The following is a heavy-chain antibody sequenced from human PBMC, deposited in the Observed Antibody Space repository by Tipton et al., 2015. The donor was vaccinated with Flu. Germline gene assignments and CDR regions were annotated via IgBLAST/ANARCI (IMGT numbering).Heavy chain of an antibody. D-gene: IGHD6-19*01. CDR3: ARERRGGWPFYDAFDF. V-gene: IGHV4-4*07. J-gene: IGHJ3*01. Sequence: TLSLTCSVSGGSVNSYYWSWIRQPAGKGLEWIGRIYMSGRTNYNPSLKSRVTMSLDLFKNQISLRLSSVTAADTAVYYCARERRGGWPFYDAFDFWGQGTTVTVSS. CDR1: GGSVNSYY. CDR2: IYMSGRT.